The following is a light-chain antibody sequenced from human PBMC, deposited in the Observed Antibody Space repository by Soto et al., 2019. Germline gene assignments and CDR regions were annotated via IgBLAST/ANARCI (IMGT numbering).Light chain of an antibody. J-gene: IGKJ1*01. V-gene: IGKV3-15*01. CDR2: GAS. CDR1: QSVSSD. CDR3: QQYNNWPRT. Sequence: EKVMTQSPVTLSVSPGERATLSCRASQSVSSDLAWYQQKRGQAPRLLIYGASTRATGIPARFSGSGSGTEFTLTISSLQSVDFAVYYCQQYNNWPRTFGQGTKVEIK.